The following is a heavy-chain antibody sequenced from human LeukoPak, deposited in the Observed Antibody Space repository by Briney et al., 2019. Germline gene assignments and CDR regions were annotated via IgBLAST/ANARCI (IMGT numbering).Heavy chain of an antibody. J-gene: IGHJ4*02. V-gene: IGHV4-39*01. D-gene: IGHD3-10*01. CDR1: GGSFRSSSYY. Sequence: PSETLSLTCSVSGGSFRSSSYYWGWIRQPPGKGLEWIGNIYYRGNTYYSPSLKSRVTISVDASRNQFSLKLGSVTAADTGVYYCARAAMVRGVITFDYWGQGTLVTVSS. CDR2: IYYRGNT. CDR3: ARAAMVRGVITFDY.